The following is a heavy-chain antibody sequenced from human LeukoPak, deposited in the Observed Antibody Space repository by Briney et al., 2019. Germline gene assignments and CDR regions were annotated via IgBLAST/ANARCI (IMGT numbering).Heavy chain of an antibody. Sequence: GGSLRLSCAASGFTVSSAYMSWVRQAPGKGLEWVSVIYSGGSRNYADSVRGRFTISRDMSKNTLSLEMSSLRAEDTAVYYCAGGADVDLDWIALEYWGQGTLVTVSS. CDR2: IYSGGSR. CDR1: GFTVSSAY. D-gene: IGHD1-1*01. CDR3: AGGADVDLDWIALEY. J-gene: IGHJ4*02. V-gene: IGHV3-66*01.